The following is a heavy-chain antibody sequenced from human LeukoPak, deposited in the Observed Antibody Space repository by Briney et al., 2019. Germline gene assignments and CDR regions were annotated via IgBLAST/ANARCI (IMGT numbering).Heavy chain of an antibody. CDR2: ISWNSGSI. Sequence: SGGSLRLSCAASGFTFDDYAMHWVRQAPGEGLEWVSGISWNSGSIGYADSVKGRFTISRDNAKNSLYLQMNSLRAEDTALYYCAKGAPEFDYYYYYGMDVWGQGTTVTVSS. J-gene: IGHJ6*02. CDR3: AKGAPEFDYYYYYGMDV. V-gene: IGHV3-9*01. CDR1: GFTFDDYA. D-gene: IGHD3-10*01.